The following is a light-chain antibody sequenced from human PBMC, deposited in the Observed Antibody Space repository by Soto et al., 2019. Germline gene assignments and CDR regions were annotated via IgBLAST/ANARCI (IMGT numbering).Light chain of an antibody. J-gene: IGKJ5*01. V-gene: IGKV3-11*01. CDR1: QSVSSY. CDR3: QVRTNCSIA. Sequence: EFVLTQSRTTLALSQGQRDTLSCRASQSVSSYLAWYQQKPGQAPRLLIYDASNRDTGIPARFSGTGSGTDFTLTISSLEPEDFAVYYCQVRTNCSIAFGRGTRLEIK. CDR2: DAS.